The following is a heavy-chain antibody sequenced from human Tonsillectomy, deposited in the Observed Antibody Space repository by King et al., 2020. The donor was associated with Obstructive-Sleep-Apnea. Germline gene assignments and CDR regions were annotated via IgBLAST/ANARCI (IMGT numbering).Heavy chain of an antibody. V-gene: IGHV3-11*01. CDR1: GFTFSDYY. J-gene: IGHJ3*02. CDR2: IRSSCCTI. CDR3: ARENDGGRLDI. D-gene: IGHD1-1*01. Sequence: VQLVESGGGLVKPGGSLRLSCAASGFTFSDYYMSWIRQAPGTGLELVSYIRSSCCTIYYADSVKGRFTISRDNAKNSLCLQMNSLRAEDPAVYYCARENDGGRLDIWGQGTMVTVSS.